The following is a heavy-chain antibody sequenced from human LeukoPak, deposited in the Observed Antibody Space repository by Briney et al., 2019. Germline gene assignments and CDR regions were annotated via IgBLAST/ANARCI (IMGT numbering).Heavy chain of an antibody. CDR1: GYTFTSYG. D-gene: IGHD2-8*01. CDR3: ASEYCTNGVCHGWWGY. CDR2: ISAYNGNT. V-gene: IGHV1-18*01. Sequence: ASVKVSCKASGYTFTSYGISWVRQAPGQGPEWMGWISAYNGNTNYAQKLQGRVTMNTDTSTSTAYMELRSLRSNDTAVYYCASEYCTNGVCHGWWGYWGQGTLVTVSS. J-gene: IGHJ4*02.